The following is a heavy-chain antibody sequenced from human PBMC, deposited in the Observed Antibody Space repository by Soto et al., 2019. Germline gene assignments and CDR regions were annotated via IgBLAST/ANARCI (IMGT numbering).Heavy chain of an antibody. CDR1: GYTFTSYY. CDR3: ASPTSNDYGDFGLDY. Sequence: PSVKVSCKASGYTFTSYYMHWVRQAPGQGLEWMGIINPSGGSTSYAQKFQGGVTMTRDTSTSTVYMELSSLRSEDTAVYYCASPTSNDYGDFGLDYWGQGTLVTVS. CDR2: INPSGGST. D-gene: IGHD4-17*01. V-gene: IGHV1-46*03. J-gene: IGHJ4*02.